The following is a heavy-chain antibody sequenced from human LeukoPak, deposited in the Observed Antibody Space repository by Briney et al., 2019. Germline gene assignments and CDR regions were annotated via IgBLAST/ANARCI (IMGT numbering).Heavy chain of an antibody. CDR2: VEYDGGEK. Sequence: GGSLRLSCATSGFNFSTNWMSWVRQVPGKGLEWVANVEYDGGEKYYVDSVKGRFTISRDNAKKSLYLQMNSLRAEDTAVYYCARERHSYAGFDYWGQGTLVTVSS. V-gene: IGHV3-7*03. J-gene: IGHJ4*02. D-gene: IGHD5-18*01. CDR3: ARERHSYAGFDY. CDR1: GFNFSTNW.